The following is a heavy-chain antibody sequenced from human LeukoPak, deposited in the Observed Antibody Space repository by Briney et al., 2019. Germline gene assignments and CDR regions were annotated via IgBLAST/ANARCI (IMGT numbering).Heavy chain of an antibody. Sequence: ASVKVSCKASGYTFTTYAIQWVRQAPGQGLEWMGWINAGNGNTKYSQKFQGRVTITRDTSASTAYMELSSLRSEDTAVYYCAREHDVLTGFGLDVWGRGTTVTVSS. V-gene: IGHV1-3*01. CDR3: AREHDVLTGFGLDV. CDR2: INAGNGNT. J-gene: IGHJ6*02. CDR1: GYTFTTYA. D-gene: IGHD3-9*01.